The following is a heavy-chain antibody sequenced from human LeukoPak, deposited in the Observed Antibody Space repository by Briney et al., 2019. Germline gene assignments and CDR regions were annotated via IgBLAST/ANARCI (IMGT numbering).Heavy chain of an antibody. Sequence: GGSLRLSCAASGFTFDDYAMHWVRQAPGNGLEWVSGISWNSGSIGYADSVKGRFTISRDNAKNSLYLQMNSLRAEDTALYYCAKDLIAAPGSGLDYWGQGTLVTVSS. CDR1: GFTFDDYA. CDR2: ISWNSGSI. V-gene: IGHV3-9*01. CDR3: AKDLIAAPGSGLDY. D-gene: IGHD6-13*01. J-gene: IGHJ4*02.